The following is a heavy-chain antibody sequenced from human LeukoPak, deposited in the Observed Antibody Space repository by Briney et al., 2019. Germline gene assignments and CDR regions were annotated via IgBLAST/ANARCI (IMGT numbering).Heavy chain of an antibody. Sequence: GGSLRLSCGASGFTFSSYSMAWVRQAPGKGLEWVATIKEAGTETFYVDSVKGRFTISRDNAKNSLYLQMNSLRAEDTALYYCAKDARSSSRGYFDYWGQGTLVTVSS. CDR1: GFTFSSYS. V-gene: IGHV3-7*03. CDR2: IKEAGTET. J-gene: IGHJ4*02. D-gene: IGHD6-13*01. CDR3: AKDARSSSRGYFDY.